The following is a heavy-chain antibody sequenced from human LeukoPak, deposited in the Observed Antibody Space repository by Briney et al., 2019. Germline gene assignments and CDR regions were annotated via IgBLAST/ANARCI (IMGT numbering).Heavy chain of an antibody. D-gene: IGHD1-26*01. CDR2: ISSSATYI. CDR3: ARDSRQWVEQLPYGWFDP. V-gene: IGHV3-21*06. Sequence: GGSLRLSCAAPGFTFSAYSMNWVRQPPGKGLEWVSYISSSATYIYYADSVKGRFTISRDNAKNSLSLQMDSLRAKDTAVYYCARDSRQWVEQLPYGWFDPWGQGTLVTVSP. CDR1: GFTFSAYS. J-gene: IGHJ5*02.